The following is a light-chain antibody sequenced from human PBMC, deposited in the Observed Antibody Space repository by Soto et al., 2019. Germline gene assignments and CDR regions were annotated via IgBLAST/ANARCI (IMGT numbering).Light chain of an antibody. CDR2: GAS. J-gene: IGKJ1*01. CDR3: QQYNNWPPLT. V-gene: IGKV3-15*01. Sequence: EIVMTQSPATLSVSPGERATLSCRASQSVSSNLAWYQQKPGQVPRLRIYGASTRATGIPARFSGSGSGTEFTLTISSLQSEDFAVYYCQQYNNWPPLTFGQGTKV. CDR1: QSVSSN.